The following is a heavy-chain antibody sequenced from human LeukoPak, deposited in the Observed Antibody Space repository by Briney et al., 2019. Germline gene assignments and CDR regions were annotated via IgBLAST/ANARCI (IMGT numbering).Heavy chain of an antibody. J-gene: IGHJ4*02. D-gene: IGHD1-26*01. CDR1: GYTFTSYG. V-gene: IGHV1-18*01. CDR3: ARDVVGATIPRVSVDY. Sequence: ASVKVSCKASGYTFTSYGISWVRQAPGQGLEWMGWISAYNGNTNYAQKLQGRVTMTTDTSTSTAYMELRSLRSDDTAVYYCARDVVGATIPRVSVDYWGQGTLVTVSS. CDR2: ISAYNGNT.